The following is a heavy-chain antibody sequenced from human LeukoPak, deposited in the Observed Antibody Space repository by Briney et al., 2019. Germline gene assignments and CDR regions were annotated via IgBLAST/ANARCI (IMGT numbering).Heavy chain of an antibody. CDR2: IVVGSGNT. CDR3: ARSRYQLLYNWFDP. D-gene: IGHD2-2*01. CDR1: GFTFSSSA. Sequence: ASVKVSCKASGFTFSSSAMQWVRQARGQRLEWIGWIVVGSGNTNYAQKLQGRVTMTTDTSTSTAYMELRSLRSDDTAVYYCARSRYQLLYNWFDPWGQGTLVTVSS. V-gene: IGHV1-58*02. J-gene: IGHJ5*02.